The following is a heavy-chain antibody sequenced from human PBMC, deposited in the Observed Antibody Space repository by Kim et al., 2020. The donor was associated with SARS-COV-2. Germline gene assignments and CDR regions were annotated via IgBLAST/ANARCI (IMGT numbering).Heavy chain of an antibody. CDR2: INHSGST. Sequence: SETLSLTCAVYGGSFSGYYWSWIRQPPGKGLEWIGEINHSGSTNYNPSLKSRVTISVDTSKNQFSLKLSSVTAADTAVYYCARAAIVVVPAALGLGLYYYYYMDVWGKGTPVTVSS. CDR1: GGSFSGYY. V-gene: IGHV4-34*01. D-gene: IGHD2-2*01. J-gene: IGHJ6*03. CDR3: ARAAIVVVPAALGLGLYYYYYMDV.